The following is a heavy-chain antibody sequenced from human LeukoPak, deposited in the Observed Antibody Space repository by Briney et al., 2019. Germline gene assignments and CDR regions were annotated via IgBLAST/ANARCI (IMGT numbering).Heavy chain of an antibody. Sequence: PGRSLRLSCTASGFTFGDYAMSWVRQAPGKWLEWVSFIRSKAYGGTTEYAASVKGRFTISRDDSKSIAYLQMNSLKTEDTAVYYCTRPYYYDSSGYYYAFDYWGQGTLVTVSS. CDR2: IRSKAYGGTT. CDR3: TRPYYYDSSGYYYAFDY. V-gene: IGHV3-49*04. CDR1: GFTFGDYA. D-gene: IGHD3-22*01. J-gene: IGHJ4*02.